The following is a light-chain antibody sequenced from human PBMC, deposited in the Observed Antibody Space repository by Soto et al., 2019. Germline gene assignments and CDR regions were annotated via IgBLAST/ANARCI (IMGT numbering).Light chain of an antibody. J-gene: IGKJ1*01. CDR1: QSVLYSSNNKNY. CDR3: QQYYSTRT. Sequence: DIVMTQSPDSLAVSLGERATINCKSSQSVLYSSNNKNYLAWYQQKPGQPPKLLIYWASTRKSGVPDRFSGSASGTDFTLTISSLQAEDVAVYYCQQYYSTRTFGQGTKVEIK. V-gene: IGKV4-1*01. CDR2: WAS.